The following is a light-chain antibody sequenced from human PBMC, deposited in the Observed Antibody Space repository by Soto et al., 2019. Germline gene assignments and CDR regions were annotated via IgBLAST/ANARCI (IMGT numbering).Light chain of an antibody. CDR1: QSILSSSNNKNS. CDR3: QQYYSTPH. J-gene: IGKJ5*01. Sequence: DIVLTQSPDSLAVSLGERAITNCKSSQSILSSSNNKNSLAWYQQKPGQSPKLLIYWASTRESGVSDRFSGSGSGTDFTLTISSLQAEDVAVYYCQQYYSTPHFGQGTRLEIK. V-gene: IGKV4-1*01. CDR2: WAS.